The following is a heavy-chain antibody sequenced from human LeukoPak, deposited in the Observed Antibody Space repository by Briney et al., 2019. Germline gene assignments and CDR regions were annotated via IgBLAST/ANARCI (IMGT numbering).Heavy chain of an antibody. J-gene: IGHJ4*02. CDR2: IRSKAYGGTT. CDR3: TSSGEDYYDSSGMY. CDR1: GFTFGDYA. D-gene: IGHD3-22*01. Sequence: GGSLRLSCTASGFTFGDYAMSWGRQAPGKGLEWVGFIRSKAYGGTTEYAASVKGRFTISRDDSKSIAYLQMNSLKTEDTAVYYCTSSGEDYYDSSGMYWGQGTLVTVSS. V-gene: IGHV3-49*04.